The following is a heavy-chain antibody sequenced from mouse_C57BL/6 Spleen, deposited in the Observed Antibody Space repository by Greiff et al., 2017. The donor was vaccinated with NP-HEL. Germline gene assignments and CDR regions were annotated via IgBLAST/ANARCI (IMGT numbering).Heavy chain of an antibody. CDR2: ISSGGDYI. J-gene: IGHJ1*03. D-gene: IGHD2-3*01. CDR1: GFTFSSYA. V-gene: IGHV5-9-1*02. Sequence: EVQLVESGEGLVKPGGSLKLSCAASGFTFSSYAMSWVRQTPEKRLEWVAYISSGGDYIYYADTVKGRFTISRDNARNTLYLQMSSLKSEDTAMYYCTREEGDGYYGYFDVWGTGTTVTVSS. CDR3: TREEGDGYYGYFDV.